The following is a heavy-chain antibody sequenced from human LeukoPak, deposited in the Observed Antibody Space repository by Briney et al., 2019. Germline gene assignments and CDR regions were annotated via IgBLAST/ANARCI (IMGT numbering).Heavy chain of an antibody. CDR3: ARRRYRSYYFDY. J-gene: IGHJ4*02. V-gene: IGHV4-34*01. CDR1: GGSFSGYY. CDR2: INHSGST. Sequence: KPSETLSLTCAVYGGSFSGYYWSWIRQPPGKGLEWIGEINHSGSTNYNPSLKSRVTISVDTSKNQFSLKLSSVTAADTAVYYCARRRYRSYYFDYWGQGTLVTVSS. D-gene: IGHD5-18*01.